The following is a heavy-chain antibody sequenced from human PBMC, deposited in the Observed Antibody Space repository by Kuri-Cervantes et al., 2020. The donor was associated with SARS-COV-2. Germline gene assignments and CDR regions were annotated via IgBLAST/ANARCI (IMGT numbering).Heavy chain of an antibody. CDR1: GDTFSSYA. D-gene: IGHD2-2*01. Sequence: SVKVSCKASGDTFSSYAISWVRQAPGQGLEWMGGIIPIFGTTNYAQKFQGRVTITADKSTSTAYMELSSLRSEDTAVYYCARYCTSISCESAIDFWGQGTLVTVSS. CDR3: ARYCTSISCESAIDF. CDR2: IIPIFGTT. J-gene: IGHJ4*02. V-gene: IGHV1-69*06.